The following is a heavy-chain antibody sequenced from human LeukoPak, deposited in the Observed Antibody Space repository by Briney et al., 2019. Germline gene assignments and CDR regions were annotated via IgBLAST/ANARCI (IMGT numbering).Heavy chain of an antibody. CDR2: INPISGGT. D-gene: IGHD5/OR15-5a*01. V-gene: IGHV1-2*02. CDR3: AMSVGHYYFDY. J-gene: IGHJ4*02. Sequence: ASVKVSCKASGYTFIGYHMHWVRQAPGQGFEWMGWINPISGGTDYAQKFQGGVTMTRDTSINTAYMEVSRLTSDDTAVYYCAMSVGHYYFDYWGQGTLVTVSS. CDR1: GYTFIGYH.